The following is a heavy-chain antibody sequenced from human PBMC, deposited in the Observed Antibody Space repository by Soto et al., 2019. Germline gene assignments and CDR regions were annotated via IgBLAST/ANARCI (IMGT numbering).Heavy chain of an antibody. V-gene: IGHV3-11*06. J-gene: IGHJ5*02. CDR1: GSTFSDYY. D-gene: IGHD6-13*01. CDR2: ISSSSSYT. Sequence: GGSLRLSCAASGSTFSDYYMSWIRQAPGKGLEWVSYISSSSSYTNYADSVKGRFTISRDNAKNSLYLQMNSLRAEDTAVYYCARTSSSWINWFDPWGQGTQVTVSS. CDR3: ARTSSSWINWFDP.